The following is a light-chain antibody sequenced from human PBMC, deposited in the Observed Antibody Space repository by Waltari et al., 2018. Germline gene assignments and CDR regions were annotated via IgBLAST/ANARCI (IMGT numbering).Light chain of an antibody. Sequence: EIVLTQSPGTLSLSPGERATLSCRASQSIGRYLAWYQQKPDQALRLLIYGASSRATGIPDRFSGSGSGTDFSLTISRLEPEDFAVYYCQNHERLPATFGQGTKVEIK. CDR3: QNHERLPAT. CDR2: GAS. CDR1: QSIGRY. V-gene: IGKV3-20*01. J-gene: IGKJ1*01.